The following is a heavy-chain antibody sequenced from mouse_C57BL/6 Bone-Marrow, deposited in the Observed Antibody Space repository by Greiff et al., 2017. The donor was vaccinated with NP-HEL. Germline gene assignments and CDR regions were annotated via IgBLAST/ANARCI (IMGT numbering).Heavy chain of an antibody. D-gene: IGHD2-3*01. CDR2: IYPGDGDT. CDR1: GYAFSSYW. V-gene: IGHV1-80*01. Sequence: VQLQQSGAELVKPGASVKISCKASGYAFSSYWMNWVKQRPGKGLEWIGQIYPGDGDTNYNGKFKGKATLTADKSSSTAYMQLSSLTSEDSAVYFCARGWLLFGSYFDYWGQGTTLTVSS. CDR3: ARGWLLFGSYFDY. J-gene: IGHJ2*01.